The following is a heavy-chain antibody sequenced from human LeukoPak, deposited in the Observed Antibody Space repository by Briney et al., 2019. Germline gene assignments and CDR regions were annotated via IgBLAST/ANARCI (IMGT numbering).Heavy chain of an antibody. CDR1: GGSISSYY. CDR2: IYTSGST. Sequence: SEALSLTCTVSGGSISSYYWSWIRQPAGKGLEWIGRIYTSGSTNYNPSLKSRVTMSVDTSKNQFSLKLSSVTAADTAVYYCARYLPFSYYSSTSCPGLFDYWGQGTLVTVSS. V-gene: IGHV4-4*07. CDR3: ARYLPFSYYSSTSCPGLFDY. J-gene: IGHJ4*02. D-gene: IGHD2-2*01.